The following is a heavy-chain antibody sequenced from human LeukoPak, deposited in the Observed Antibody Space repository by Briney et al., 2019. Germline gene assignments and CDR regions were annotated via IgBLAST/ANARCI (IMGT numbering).Heavy chain of an antibody. CDR1: GGSISSGSYY. CDR2: IYTSGST. V-gene: IGHV4-61*02. D-gene: IGHD2-2*01. Sequence: SETLSLTCTVSGGSISSGSYYWSWIRQPAGKGLEWIGRIYTSGSTNYNPSLKSRVTMSVDTSKNQFSLKLSSVTAADTAVYYCARHCSSTSCPKGAWFDPWGQGTLVTVSS. J-gene: IGHJ5*02. CDR3: ARHCSSTSCPKGAWFDP.